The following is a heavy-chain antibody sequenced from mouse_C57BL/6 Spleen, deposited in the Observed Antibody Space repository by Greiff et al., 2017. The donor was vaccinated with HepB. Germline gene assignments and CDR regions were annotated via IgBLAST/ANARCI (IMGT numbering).Heavy chain of an antibody. J-gene: IGHJ2*01. CDR3: ARLGSSYAFDY. CDR1: GFTFSDYY. CDR2: ISNGGGST. Sequence: EVMLVESGGGLVQPGGSLKLSCAASGFTFSDYYMYWVRQTPEKRLEWVAYISNGGGSTYYPDTVKGRFTISRYNAKNTLYLQMSRLKSEDTAMYYCARLGSSYAFDYWGQGTTLTVSS. V-gene: IGHV5-12*01. D-gene: IGHD1-1*01.